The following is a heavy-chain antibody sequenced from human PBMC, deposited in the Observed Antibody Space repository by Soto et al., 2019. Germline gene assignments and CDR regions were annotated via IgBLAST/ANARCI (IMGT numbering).Heavy chain of an antibody. D-gene: IGHD2-15*01. V-gene: IGHV3-33*01. CDR2: MWYDGSNK. Sequence: GGSLRLSCAASGFTFSSYGMHWVRQAPGKGLEWVAVMWYDGSNKYYADSVKGRFTISRDNSKNTLYLQMNSLRAEDTAVYYCARDRRYCIGGSCFNWFDPWGQGTLVTVSS. J-gene: IGHJ5*02. CDR3: ARDRRYCIGGSCFNWFDP. CDR1: GFTFSSYG.